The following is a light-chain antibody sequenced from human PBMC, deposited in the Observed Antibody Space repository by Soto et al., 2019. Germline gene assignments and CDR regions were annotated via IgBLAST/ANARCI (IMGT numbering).Light chain of an antibody. J-gene: IGKJ3*01. CDR2: DAS. Sequence: AIQLTQSPSSLSASVEDRVTITCRASQGISSALAWYQQKPGQAPKLLIYDASSLESGVPSRFSGSGSGTDFTLTISSLQPEDFATYYCQQFNSYPRTFGPGTKVDIK. CDR3: QQFNSYPRT. V-gene: IGKV1-13*02. CDR1: QGISSA.